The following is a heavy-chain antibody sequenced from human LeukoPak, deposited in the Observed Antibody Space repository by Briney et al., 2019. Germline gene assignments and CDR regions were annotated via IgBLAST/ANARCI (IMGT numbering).Heavy chain of an antibody. Sequence: ASVKVSCKASGYTFTGYYMHWVRQAPGQGLEWMGWINPNSGGTNYAQKFQGRVTTTRDTPISTAYMELSRLRSDDTAVYYCARGRKGYDFWSGYYWGQGTLVTVSS. CDR1: GYTFTGYY. D-gene: IGHD3-3*01. CDR2: INPNSGGT. J-gene: IGHJ4*02. CDR3: ARGRKGYDFWSGYY. V-gene: IGHV1-2*02.